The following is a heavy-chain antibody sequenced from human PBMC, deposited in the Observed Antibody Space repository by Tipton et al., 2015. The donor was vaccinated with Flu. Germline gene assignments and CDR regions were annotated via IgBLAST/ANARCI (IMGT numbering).Heavy chain of an antibody. CDR3: ARSYCSGGSCYPYYYYGMDV. Sequence: TLSLTCAVCGGSFSGYYWSWIRQPPGKGLEWIGEINHSGSTNYNPSLKSRVTISVDTSKNQFSLKLSSVTAADTAVYYCARSYCSGGSCYPYYYYGMDVWGQGTTVTVSS. J-gene: IGHJ6*02. V-gene: IGHV4-34*01. CDR1: GGSFSGYY. CDR2: INHSGST. D-gene: IGHD2-15*01.